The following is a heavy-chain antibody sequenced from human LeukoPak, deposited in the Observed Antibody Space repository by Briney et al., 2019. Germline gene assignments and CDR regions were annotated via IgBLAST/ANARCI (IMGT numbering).Heavy chain of an antibody. D-gene: IGHD3-22*01. Sequence: GGSLRLSCSASGFTFSLYAMHWVRQAPGRGLEYVSAITSNGGSTYYADPVKGRFTISRDNSKNTLYLHMSTLRPEDTAVYYCAYSSGYYHWGQGTLVTVSS. CDR2: ITSNGGST. CDR1: GFTFSLYA. V-gene: IGHV3-64D*06. J-gene: IGHJ1*01. CDR3: AYSSGYYH.